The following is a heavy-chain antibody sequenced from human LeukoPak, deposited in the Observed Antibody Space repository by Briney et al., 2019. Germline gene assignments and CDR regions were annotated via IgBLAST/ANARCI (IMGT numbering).Heavy chain of an antibody. D-gene: IGHD2-2*03. V-gene: IGHV3-21*01. Sequence: GGSLRLSCAASGFTFSSYSMNWVRQAPGKGLEWVSSISSSSSYIYYADSVKGRFTISRDNAKNSLYLQMNSPRAEDTAVYYCARKGSGYCSSTSCYYYYMDVWGKGTTVTVSS. CDR3: ARKGSGYCSSTSCYYYYMDV. CDR1: GFTFSSYS. J-gene: IGHJ6*03. CDR2: ISSSSSYI.